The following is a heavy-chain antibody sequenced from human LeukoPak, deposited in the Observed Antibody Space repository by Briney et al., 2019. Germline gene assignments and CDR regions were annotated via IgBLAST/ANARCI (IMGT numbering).Heavy chain of an antibody. Sequence: SETLSLTCTVSGGSISSSSYYWGWIRQPPGKGLEWIGSIYYSGSTYYNPSLKSRVTISVDTSKNQFSLKLSSVTAEDTAMYYCARPVPWDAWGKGTAVTVSS. V-gene: IGHV4-39*07. CDR1: GGSISSSSYY. CDR2: IYYSGST. CDR3: ARPVPWDA. J-gene: IGHJ6*04.